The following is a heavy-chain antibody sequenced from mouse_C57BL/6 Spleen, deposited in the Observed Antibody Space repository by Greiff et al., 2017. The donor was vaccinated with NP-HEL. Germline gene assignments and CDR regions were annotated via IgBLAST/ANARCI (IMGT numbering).Heavy chain of an antibody. CDR1: GYTFPSYG. Sequence: QVQLKESGAELARPGASVKLSCKASGYTFPSYGISWVKQRTGQGLEWIGEIYPRSGNTYYNEKFKGKATLTADKSSSTAYMELRSLTSEDSAVYFGARGDYYGSSYGYFDVWGTGTTVTVSS. J-gene: IGHJ1*03. CDR3: ARGDYYGSSYGYFDV. CDR2: IYPRSGNT. V-gene: IGHV1-81*01. D-gene: IGHD1-1*01.